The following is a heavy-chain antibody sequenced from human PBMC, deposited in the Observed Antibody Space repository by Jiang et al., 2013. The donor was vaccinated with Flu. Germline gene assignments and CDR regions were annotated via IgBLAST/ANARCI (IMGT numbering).Heavy chain of an antibody. Sequence: ILSLTCTVSGGSITSDSHYWTWIRHRPGKGLEWIGYIYYTGSTYYNPSLKSRLIMSVDTSKSQFSLKLNSVTAADTAIYYCTRSHFLEGGGHFDPWGQGTLVTVSS. CDR3: TRSHFLEGGGHFDP. D-gene: IGHD3-3*01. CDR1: GGSITSDSHY. J-gene: IGHJ5*02. CDR2: IYYTGST. V-gene: IGHV4-31*03.